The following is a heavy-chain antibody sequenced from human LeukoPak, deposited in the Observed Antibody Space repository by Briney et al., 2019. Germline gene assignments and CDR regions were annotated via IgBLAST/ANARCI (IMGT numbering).Heavy chain of an antibody. CDR2: ISWNSGSI. CDR1: GFTFDDYA. CDR3: VRGGDYFVY. V-gene: IGHV3-9*01. J-gene: IGHJ4*02. Sequence: GGSLRLSCAASGFTFDDYAMHWVRQAPGKGLEWVSGISWNSGSIGYADSVKGRFTISRDNAKNTLYLQMNSLRAEDTAVYYCVRGGDYFVYWGQGTLVTVSS.